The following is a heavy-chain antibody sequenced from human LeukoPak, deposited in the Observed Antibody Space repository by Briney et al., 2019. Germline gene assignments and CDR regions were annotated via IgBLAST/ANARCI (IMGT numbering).Heavy chain of an antibody. J-gene: IGHJ4*02. CDR3: AKDKEIVVVTGSLDY. CDR2: ISWNSGSI. CDR1: GFTFCDYA. Sequence: GRSLRLSCAASGFTFCDYAVQWVRQAPGKGLEWVSGISWNSGSIGYADSVKGRFTISRDNAKNSLYLQMNSLRAEDTALYYCAKDKEIVVVTGSLDYWGKGTLVTVSS. D-gene: IGHD2-21*02. V-gene: IGHV3-9*01.